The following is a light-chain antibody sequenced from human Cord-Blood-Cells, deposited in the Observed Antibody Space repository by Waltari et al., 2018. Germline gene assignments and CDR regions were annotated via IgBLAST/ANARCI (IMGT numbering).Light chain of an antibody. CDR2: DAS. V-gene: IGKV3-11*01. J-gene: IGKJ4*01. Sequence: EIVLTQSPATLSLPPGERATLSCRASQRVSSYLAWYQQKPGQAPRLLIYDASNRATGIPARFSGSGSGTDFTLTISSLEPEDFAVYYCQQRSNWPLTFGGGTKVEIK. CDR1: QRVSSY. CDR3: QQRSNWPLT.